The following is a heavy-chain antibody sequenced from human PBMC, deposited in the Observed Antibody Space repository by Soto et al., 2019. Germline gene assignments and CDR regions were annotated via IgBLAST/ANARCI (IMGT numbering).Heavy chain of an antibody. CDR1: GGTFSSYT. CDR2: IIPILGIA. Sequence: GASVKVSCKASGGTFSSYTISWVRQAPGQGLEWMGRIIPILGIANYAQKFQGRVTITADKSTSTAYMELSSLRSEDTAVYYCAKKQPTTNYYSSVRDFWGQGPTVPVSS. J-gene: IGHJ6*02. CDR3: AKKQPTTNYYSSVRDF. V-gene: IGHV1-69*02. D-gene: IGHD1-1*01.